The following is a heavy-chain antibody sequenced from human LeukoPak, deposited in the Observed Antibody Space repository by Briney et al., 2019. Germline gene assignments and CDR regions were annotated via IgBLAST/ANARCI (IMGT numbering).Heavy chain of an antibody. D-gene: IGHD1-1*01. CDR1: GFTFSSYW. J-gene: IGHJ3*02. V-gene: IGHV3-7*01. Sequence: GGSLRLSCAASGFTFSSYWMSWVRQAPGKGLEWVANIKQDGSEKYYVDSVKGRFTISRDNAKNSLYLQMNSLRAEDTAVYYCASVGNYDAFDIWGQGTMVTVSS. CDR3: ASVGNYDAFDI. CDR2: IKQDGSEK.